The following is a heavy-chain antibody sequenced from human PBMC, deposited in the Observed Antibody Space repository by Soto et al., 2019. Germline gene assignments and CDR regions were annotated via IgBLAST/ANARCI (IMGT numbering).Heavy chain of an antibody. CDR1: GGSISSSSNY. CDR2: IYYSGST. J-gene: IGHJ5*02. D-gene: IGHD6-19*01. Sequence: SETLSLTCTVSGGSISSSSNYWGWIRQPPGKGLEWIGSIYYSGSTYYNTSLKSRVTISVDTSKNQISLKLSSVTAADTALYHCARHNPIPDSSGWYGWFDPWGQGTLVTVSS. CDR3: ARHNPIPDSSGWYGWFDP. V-gene: IGHV4-39*01.